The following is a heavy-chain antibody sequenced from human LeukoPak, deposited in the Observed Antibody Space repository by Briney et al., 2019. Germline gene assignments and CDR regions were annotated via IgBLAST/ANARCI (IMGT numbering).Heavy chain of an antibody. CDR1: GGSFSGYY. Sequence: PSETLSLTCAVYGGSFSGYYWSWIRQPPGKGLEWIGEINHSGSTNYNPSLKSRVTISVDTSKNQFSLKLSSVTAADTAVYYCVRGMRWLQGYFDYWGQGTLVTVSS. V-gene: IGHV4-34*01. J-gene: IGHJ4*02. CDR3: VRGMRWLQGYFDY. D-gene: IGHD5-24*01. CDR2: INHSGST.